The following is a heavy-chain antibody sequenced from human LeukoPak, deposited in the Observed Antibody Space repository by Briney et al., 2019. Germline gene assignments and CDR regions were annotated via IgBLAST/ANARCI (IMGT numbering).Heavy chain of an antibody. Sequence: GESLKISCKGSGYSFTSYWIGWVRQMPGKGLEWMGIIYPGDSDTRYSPSFQGQVTISADKSISTAYLQWSSLKASDTAMYYCARHGVRGYTNGHFDYWGQGTLVTVSS. D-gene: IGHD5-18*01. V-gene: IGHV5-51*01. CDR3: ARHGVRGYTNGHFDY. CDR1: GYSFTSYW. J-gene: IGHJ4*02. CDR2: IYPGDSDT.